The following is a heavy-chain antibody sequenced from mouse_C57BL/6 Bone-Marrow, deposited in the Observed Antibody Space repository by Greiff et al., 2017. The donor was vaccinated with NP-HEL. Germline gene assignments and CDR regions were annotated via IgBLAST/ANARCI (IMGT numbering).Heavy chain of an antibody. CDR3: ARYTMVTTSYFDY. J-gene: IGHJ2*01. D-gene: IGHD2-2*01. CDR1: GYTFTDYY. CDR2: IFPGSGST. V-gene: IGHV1-75*01. Sequence: QVQLQQSGPELVKPGASVKISCKASGYTFTDYYINWVKQRPGQGLEWIGWIFPGSGSTYYNEKFKGKATLTVDKSSSTAYMLLSSLTSEDSAVYICARYTMVTTSYFDYWGQGTTLTVSS.